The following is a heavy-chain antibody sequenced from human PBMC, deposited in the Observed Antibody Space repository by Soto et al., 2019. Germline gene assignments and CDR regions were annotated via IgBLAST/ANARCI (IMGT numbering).Heavy chain of an antibody. CDR2: IIPILGIA. D-gene: IGHD3-9*01. J-gene: IGHJ5*02. V-gene: IGHV1-69*04. Sequence: SVKVSCKASGGTFSSYTISWVRQAPGQGLEWMGRIIPILGIANYAQKFQGRVTITADKSTSTAYMELISLRSDDTAVYYCLRDKVIRYYDWFTKGYWFDPWGHGTLVIVAS. CDR1: GGTFSSYT. CDR3: LRDKVIRYYDWFTKGYWFDP.